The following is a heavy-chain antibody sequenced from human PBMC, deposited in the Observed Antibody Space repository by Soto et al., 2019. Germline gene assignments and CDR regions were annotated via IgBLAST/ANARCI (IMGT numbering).Heavy chain of an antibody. CDR2: IYYSGST. CDR3: ARGSGSYSSNLAY. V-gene: IGHV4-59*01. J-gene: IGHJ4*02. CDR1: GGSISSVY. Sequence: PSETLSLTCTVSGGSISSVYWGWFRQPPGKGLEWIGYIYYSGSTNYNPSLKSRVTISVDTSKNQFSLKLSSVTAADTAVYYCARGSGSYSSNLAYWGQGTLVTVSS. D-gene: IGHD1-26*01.